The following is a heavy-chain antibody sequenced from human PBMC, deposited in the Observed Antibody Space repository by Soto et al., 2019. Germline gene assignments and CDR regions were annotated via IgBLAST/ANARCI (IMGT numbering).Heavy chain of an antibody. CDR2: ISSNGGST. D-gene: IGHD3-10*01. Sequence: GGSLRLSCAASGFTFSSYAMHWVRQAPGKGLEYVSAISSNGGSTYYANSVKGRFTISRDNSKNMLYLQMNSLRADDTAVYYCAKGAGVRGALDDWGQGTLVTVSS. CDR3: AKGAGVRGALDD. CDR1: GFTFSSYA. V-gene: IGHV3-64*01. J-gene: IGHJ4*02.